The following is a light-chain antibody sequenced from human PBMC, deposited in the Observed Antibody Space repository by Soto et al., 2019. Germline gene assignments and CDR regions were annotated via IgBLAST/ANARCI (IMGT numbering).Light chain of an antibody. Sequence: SQVTQSTSTLSGSVGDRVTITCRASQTISSWLAWYQQKPGKAPKLLIYKASTLKSGVPSRFSGSGSGTEFTLTISSLQPDDFTTYYCQQYNIYSEAFGQGTKVDIK. J-gene: IGKJ1*01. CDR1: QTISSW. CDR3: QQYNIYSEA. V-gene: IGKV1-5*03. CDR2: KAS.